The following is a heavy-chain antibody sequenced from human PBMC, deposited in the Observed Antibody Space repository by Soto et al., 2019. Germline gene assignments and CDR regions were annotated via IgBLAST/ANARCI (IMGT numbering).Heavy chain of an antibody. D-gene: IGHD6-13*01. Sequence: ASVKVSCKTSGYTFTSLAINWVRQATGQGLEWLGWMSPNSGNTAYAQKFQGRVTMTRDTSMSTVYMELSSLTSEDTAVYYCTRGIEAGFDYWGQGTRVTVSS. CDR2: MSPNSGNT. CDR1: GYTFTSLA. V-gene: IGHV1-8*01. CDR3: TRGIEAGFDY. J-gene: IGHJ4*02.